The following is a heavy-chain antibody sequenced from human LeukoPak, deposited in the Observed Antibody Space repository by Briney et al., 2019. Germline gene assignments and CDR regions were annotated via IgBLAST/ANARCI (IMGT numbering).Heavy chain of an antibody. V-gene: IGHV4-39*01. J-gene: IGHJ5*02. CDR2: IYYSGTT. Sequence: SETLSLTCTFSGGSISSSSYYWGWIRQPPGKGLEWIGNIYYSGTTYYNPSLENRVTVSVDTSKNQFSLKLTSVTAADTAIYYCARSTVTGGWFDPWGQGTLVTVSS. CDR3: ARSTVTGGWFDP. D-gene: IGHD4-17*01. CDR1: GGSISSSSYY.